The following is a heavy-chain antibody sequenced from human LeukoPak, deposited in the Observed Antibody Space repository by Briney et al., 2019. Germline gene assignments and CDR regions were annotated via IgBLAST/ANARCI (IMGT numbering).Heavy chain of an antibody. Sequence: GGSLRLSCAASGFILRRYAMSWVRQGPGKGLEWISTISVSDREHYADSVRGRFTISRDNSKNTLYLQMNGLRVEDTAVYYCAKDLDSSGYYDGVYSWGQGTLVTVSS. D-gene: IGHD3-22*01. CDR1: GFILRRYA. CDR3: AKDLDSSGYYDGVYS. CDR2: ISVSDRE. J-gene: IGHJ4*02. V-gene: IGHV3-23*01.